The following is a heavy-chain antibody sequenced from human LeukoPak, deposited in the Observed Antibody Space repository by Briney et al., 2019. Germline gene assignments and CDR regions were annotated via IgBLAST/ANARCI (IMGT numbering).Heavy chain of an antibody. J-gene: IGHJ3*02. Sequence: GGSLRLSCAASGFSFSSYNMKWVRQAPGKGLEWVSSISHSSSYIEYADSVKGRFTISRDNSKNTLYLQMNSLRPEDTAVYYCASWSSSSWSDDAFDIWGQGTMVTVSS. CDR2: ISHSSSYI. V-gene: IGHV3-21*01. CDR1: GFSFSSYN. CDR3: ASWSSSSWSDDAFDI. D-gene: IGHD6-13*01.